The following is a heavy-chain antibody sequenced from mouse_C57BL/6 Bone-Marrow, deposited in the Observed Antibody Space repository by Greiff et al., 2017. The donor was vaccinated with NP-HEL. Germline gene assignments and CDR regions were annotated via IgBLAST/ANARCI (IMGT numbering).Heavy chain of an antibody. J-gene: IGHJ1*03. CDR1: GYTFTSYW. Sequence: QVQLKQPGAELVRPGTSVKLSCKASGYTFTSYWMHWVKQRPGQGLEWIGVIDPSDSYTNYNQKFKGKATLTVDTSSSTAYMQLSSLTSEDSAVYYCASKGYFDVWGTGTTVTVSS. V-gene: IGHV1-59*01. CDR3: ASKGYFDV. CDR2: IDPSDSYT.